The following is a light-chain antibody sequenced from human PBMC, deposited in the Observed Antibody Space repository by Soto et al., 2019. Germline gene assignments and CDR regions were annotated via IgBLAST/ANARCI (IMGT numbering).Light chain of an antibody. CDR2: DVT. V-gene: IGLV2-11*01. J-gene: IGLJ3*02. Sequence: QSVLTQPRSVSGSPGQSVTISCTGTSSDVGNYNYVSWYQQHPGKAPKLIIYDVTERPSGVPDRFSGSKSGNTASLTISGLQAEDEGDYYCCSYADTYTWVFGGGTKLTVL. CDR1: SSDVGNYNY. CDR3: CSYADTYTWV.